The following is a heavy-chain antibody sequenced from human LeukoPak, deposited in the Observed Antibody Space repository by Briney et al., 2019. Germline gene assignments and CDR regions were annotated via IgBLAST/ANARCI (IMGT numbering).Heavy chain of an antibody. CDR1: GGSISSSSYY. J-gene: IGHJ4*02. CDR3: ARTPVYRYSGSYYFDY. V-gene: IGHV4-39*07. Sequence: SETLSLTCTVSGGSISSSSYYWGWIRQPPGTGLEWIGSIYYSGSTYYNPSLKSRVTISVDTSKNQFSLKLSSVTAADTAVYYCARTPVYRYSGSYYFDYWGQGTLVTVSS. CDR2: IYYSGST. D-gene: IGHD1-26*01.